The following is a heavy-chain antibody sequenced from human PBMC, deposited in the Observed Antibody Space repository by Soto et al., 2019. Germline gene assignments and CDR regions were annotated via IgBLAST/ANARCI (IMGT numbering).Heavy chain of an antibody. CDR2: IYYSGYT. Sequence: QVQLQESGPGLVKPSQTLSLTCTVSGDSFSSADYKWSWIRQPPGKGLEWIGYIYYSGYTYNNPSIKSRLTMAVDTSKNQFFLKLSSVTAADTAVYYCARSRDYVAFDYWGQGTLVTVSS. D-gene: IGHD4-17*01. J-gene: IGHJ4*02. CDR3: ARSRDYVAFDY. V-gene: IGHV4-30-4*01. CDR1: GDSFSSADYK.